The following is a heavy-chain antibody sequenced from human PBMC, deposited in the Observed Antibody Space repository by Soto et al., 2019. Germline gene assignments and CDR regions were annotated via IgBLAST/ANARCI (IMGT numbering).Heavy chain of an antibody. CDR2: IYLIGST. Sequence: SETLSLTCAVSGGSVSSGDYSWSWIRQPPGKGLEWIGYIYLIGSTYYSSSLKSRVTISLDMSERQSSLKLTSVTAADTAVYWCARDPVDGYAFFDYWGQGALVTVSS. J-gene: IGHJ4*02. D-gene: IGHD5-12*01. CDR3: ARDPVDGYAFFDY. V-gene: IGHV4-30-2*01. CDR1: GGSVSSGDYS.